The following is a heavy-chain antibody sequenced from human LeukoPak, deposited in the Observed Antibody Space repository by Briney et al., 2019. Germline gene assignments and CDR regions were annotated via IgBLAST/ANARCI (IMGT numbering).Heavy chain of an antibody. V-gene: IGHV3-7*04. CDR2: IKQDGSDQ. J-gene: IGHJ4*02. Sequence: PGGSLRLSCAASGFNFASYWMSWVRQAPGRGLEWVANIKQDGSDQYLADSVKGRFTISRDNAKNSLYLQMNSLRAEDTAVYYCAREVVLEKRYDILTGLMDYWGQGILVTVSS. CDR1: GFNFASYW. CDR3: AREVVLEKRYDILTGLMDY. D-gene: IGHD3-9*01.